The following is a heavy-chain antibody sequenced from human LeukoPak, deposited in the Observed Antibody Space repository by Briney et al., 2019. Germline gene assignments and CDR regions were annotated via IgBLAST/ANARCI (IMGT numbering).Heavy chain of an antibody. CDR3: ARALPGYYGMDV. Sequence: GGSLRLSCAASGFTFSDYYMSWIRQAPGKGLEWVSYISSSSSYTNYADSVKGRFTISRDNAKNSLYLQMNSLRAEDTAVYYCARALPGYYGMDVWGQGTTVTVSS. V-gene: IGHV3-11*06. J-gene: IGHJ6*02. CDR2: ISSSSSYT. D-gene: IGHD7-27*01. CDR1: GFTFSDYY.